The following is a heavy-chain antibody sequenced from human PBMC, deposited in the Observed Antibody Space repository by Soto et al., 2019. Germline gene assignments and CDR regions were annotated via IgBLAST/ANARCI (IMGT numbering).Heavy chain of an antibody. V-gene: IGHV3-23*01. J-gene: IGHJ4*02. Sequence: EVQLLDSGGGLVQPGGSLRLSCAASGFTFSSYAMNWVRQAPGKGLEWVSVISGSGGSTYYADSVKGRFTISRDNSKHTLYLQMKSLRAEDTAVYYRARRGPGTDFDYWGQGTLVTVSS. CDR3: ARRGPGTDFDY. D-gene: IGHD6-13*01. CDR2: ISGSGGST. CDR1: GFTFSSYA.